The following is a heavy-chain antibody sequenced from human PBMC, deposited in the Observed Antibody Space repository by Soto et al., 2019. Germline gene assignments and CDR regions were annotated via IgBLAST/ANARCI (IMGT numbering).Heavy chain of an antibody. Sequence: SVKVSCKASGGTFSSYTISWVRQAPGQGLEWMGRIIPILGIANYAQKFQGRVTITADKSTSTAYMELSSLRSEDTAVYYCASPSLVATGGYYYYYYMDVWGKGTTVTVSS. CDR1: GGTFSSYT. V-gene: IGHV1-69*02. CDR3: ASPSLVATGGYYYYYYMDV. CDR2: IIPILGIA. D-gene: IGHD5-12*01. J-gene: IGHJ6*03.